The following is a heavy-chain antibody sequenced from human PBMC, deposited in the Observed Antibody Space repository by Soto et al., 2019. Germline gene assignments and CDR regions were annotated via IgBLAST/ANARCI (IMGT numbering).Heavy chain of an antibody. J-gene: IGHJ6*02. D-gene: IGHD2-8*01. CDR2: MNPNSGNT. CDR1: GYTFTSYD. Sequence: GASVKVSCKASGYTFTSYDINWVRQGTGQGLERMGWMNPNSGNTGYAQKFQGRVTMTRNTSISTAYMELSSLRSDDTAVYYCAREQSNEYYYYYGMDVWGQGTTVTVSS. V-gene: IGHV1-8*01. CDR3: AREQSNEYYYYYGMDV.